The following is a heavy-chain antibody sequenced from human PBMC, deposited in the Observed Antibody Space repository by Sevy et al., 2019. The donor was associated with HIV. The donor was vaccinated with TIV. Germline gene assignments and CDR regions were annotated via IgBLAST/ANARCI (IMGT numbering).Heavy chain of an antibody. CDR1: GGSISSYY. Sequence: SETLSLTCTVSGGSISSYYWSWIRQPPGKGLEWIGDISYSGSTNDNPSLRSRVTISIDTSKNQFSLRLSSVSAADTAVYYSARGGGRTDWGMDVWGPGTTVTVSS. V-gene: IGHV4-59*01. J-gene: IGHJ6*02. CDR3: ARGGGRTDWGMDV. CDR2: ISYSGST. D-gene: IGHD1-1*01.